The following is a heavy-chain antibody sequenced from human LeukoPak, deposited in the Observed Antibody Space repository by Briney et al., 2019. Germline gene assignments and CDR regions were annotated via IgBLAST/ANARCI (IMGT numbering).Heavy chain of an antibody. CDR2: INHSGST. CDR3: ARTLVGGRVRSPYYFDY. Sequence: SETLSLTCAVYGGSFSGYYWSWIRQPPGKGLEWIGEINHSGSTNYNPSLKSRVTISVDTSKNQFSLKLSSVTAADTAVYYCARTLVGGRVRSPYYFDYWGQGTLVTVSS. V-gene: IGHV4-34*01. CDR1: GGSFSGYY. D-gene: IGHD2-15*01. J-gene: IGHJ4*02.